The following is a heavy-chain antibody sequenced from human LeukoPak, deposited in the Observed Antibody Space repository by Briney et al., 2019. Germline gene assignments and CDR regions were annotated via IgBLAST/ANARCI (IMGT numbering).Heavy chain of an antibody. CDR1: GGSIRPHY. V-gene: IGHV4-59*11. J-gene: IGHJ5*02. Sequence: SETLSLTCAVSGGSIRPHYWSWIRQAPGKGLEWIGYIYYSGATNYNPSLKSRVTISLDTSKSQFSLKLISVTAADTAVYFCARDFGSDYDFWSSRNTGPFDPWGQGTLVTVSS. CDR3: ARDFGSDYDFWSSRNTGPFDP. CDR2: IYYSGAT. D-gene: IGHD3-3*01.